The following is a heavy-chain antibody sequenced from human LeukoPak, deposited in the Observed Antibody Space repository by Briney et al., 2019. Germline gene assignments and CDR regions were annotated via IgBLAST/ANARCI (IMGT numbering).Heavy chain of an antibody. CDR1: GFTFSNAW. CDR3: TTDGIAVAGYFDY. V-gene: IGHV3-15*01. Sequence: KTGGSLRLSCAASGFTFSNAWMNWVRQTPGKGLEWVGRIKSKTDGGTKDYAVPVKGRFTTSRDDSKNTLYLQMNSLKTEDTAVYYCTTDGIAVAGYFDYWGQGTLVTVSS. D-gene: IGHD6-19*01. CDR2: IKSKTDGGTK. J-gene: IGHJ4*02.